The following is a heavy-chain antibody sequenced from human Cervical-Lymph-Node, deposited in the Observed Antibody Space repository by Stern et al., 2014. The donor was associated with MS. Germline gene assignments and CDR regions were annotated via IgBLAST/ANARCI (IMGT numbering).Heavy chain of an antibody. Sequence: EVQLVESGGGVIQPGGSLRLSCTASWVTVSRDYMTWVRQAPGKGLVWVSLITNVGSTFYTDSVKGRFTISRDDSKNTVYLHMTSLRAEDTAMYYCARDTSSPERSDWWGQGTLVTVSS. D-gene: IGHD1-1*01. J-gene: IGHJ4*02. V-gene: IGHV3-53*01. CDR2: ITNVGST. CDR3: ARDTSSPERSDW. CDR1: WVTVSRDY.